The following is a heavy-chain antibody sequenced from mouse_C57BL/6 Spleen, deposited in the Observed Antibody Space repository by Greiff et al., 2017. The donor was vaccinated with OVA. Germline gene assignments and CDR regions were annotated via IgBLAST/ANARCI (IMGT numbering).Heavy chain of an antibody. V-gene: IGHV1-20*01. CDR2: INPYNGDT. CDR3: ARERDYDDYYAMDY. D-gene: IGHD2-4*01. J-gene: IGHJ4*01. CDR1: GYSFTGYF. Sequence: DVKLQESGPELVKPGDSVKISCKASGYSFTGYFMNWVMQSHGKSLEWIGRINPYNGDTFYNQKFKGKATLTVDKSSSTAHMELRSLTSEDSAVYYCARERDYDDYYAMDYWGQGTSVTVSS.